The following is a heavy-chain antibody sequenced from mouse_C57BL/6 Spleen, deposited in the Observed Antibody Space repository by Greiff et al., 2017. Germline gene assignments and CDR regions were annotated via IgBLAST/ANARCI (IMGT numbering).Heavy chain of an antibody. CDR1: GYTFTSYT. Sequence: QVQLQQSGAELVRPGASVKMSCKASGYTFTSYTMHWVKQRPGQGLEWIGYINPRSGNTKYNQKFKDKATLTADKSSSTAYMHLSSLTSEDSAVYDCASSDWDGFAYWGQGTLVTVSA. CDR2: INPRSGNT. V-gene: IGHV1-4*01. J-gene: IGHJ3*01. CDR3: ASSDWDGFAY. D-gene: IGHD4-1*01.